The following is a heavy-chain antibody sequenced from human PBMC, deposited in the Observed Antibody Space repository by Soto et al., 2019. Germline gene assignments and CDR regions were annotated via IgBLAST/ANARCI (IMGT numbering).Heavy chain of an antibody. CDR1: GFPFDDYA. Sequence: TGGSLRLSCAASGFPFDDYAMHWVRQAPGKGLEWVSFISWDGDITYYADSVKGRSTISRDNSQDSLYLQMNSLRGEDTAFYYCSLGGGCPSGLIDYPCQAIQVT. J-gene: IGHJ4*02. CDR2: ISWDGDIT. D-gene: IGHD2-8*02. V-gene: IGHV3-43D*04. CDR3: SLGGGCPSGLIDY.